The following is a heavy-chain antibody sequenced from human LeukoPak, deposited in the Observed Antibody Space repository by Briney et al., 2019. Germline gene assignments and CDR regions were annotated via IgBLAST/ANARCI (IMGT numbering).Heavy chain of an antibody. CDR2: TYYRSKWYN. J-gene: IGHJ4*02. CDR1: GDSVSSNSAA. V-gene: IGHV6-1*01. D-gene: IGHD3-22*01. Sequence: SQTLSLTCAISGDSVSSNSAAWNWIRQSPSRGLEWLGRTYYRSKWYNDYAVSVKSRITINPDTSKNQFSLQLNSVTPEDTAVYYCAIVTYYYDSSVGGTYYYYFDYWGQGTLVTVSS. CDR3: AIVTYYYDSSVGGTYYYYFDY.